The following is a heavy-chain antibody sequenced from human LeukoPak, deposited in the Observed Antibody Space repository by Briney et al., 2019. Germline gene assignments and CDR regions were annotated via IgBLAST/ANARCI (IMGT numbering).Heavy chain of an antibody. V-gene: IGHV3-23*01. CDR1: GFNFINYA. J-gene: IGHJ4*02. CDR3: AKGTLSTEYGILDY. D-gene: IGHD3-3*02. CDR2: ISGSGGFT. Sequence: GGSLRLSCAASGFNFINYAMSWVRQAPGKGLEWVSGISGSGGFTYYADSVKGRFTFSRDNSKNILYLQMNILRAEDTAVYYCAKGTLSTEYGILDYWGQGTLVTVSS.